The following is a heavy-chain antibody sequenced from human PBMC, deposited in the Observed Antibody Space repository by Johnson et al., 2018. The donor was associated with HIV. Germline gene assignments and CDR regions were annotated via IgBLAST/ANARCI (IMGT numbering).Heavy chain of an antibody. CDR3: TAPRVRFRDLLDAFDL. CDR2: IYSKTDGGTT. V-gene: IGHV3-15*01. Sequence: VQLVESGGGLVKPGGSLRLSCAASGFTFINAWMSWVRQAPGKVLEWVGRIYSKTDGGTTEYAAPVKGRFTISRAYSKNTLYLQMNSQKSEDTAVYYCTAPRVRFRDLLDAFDLWGQGTMVTVSS. J-gene: IGHJ3*01. CDR1: GFTFINAW. D-gene: IGHD3-10*01.